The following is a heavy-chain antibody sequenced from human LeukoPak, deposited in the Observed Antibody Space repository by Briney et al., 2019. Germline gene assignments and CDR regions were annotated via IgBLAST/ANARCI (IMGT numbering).Heavy chain of an antibody. CDR3: ARGFGSSWYTIDY. J-gene: IGHJ4*02. V-gene: IGHV4-59*01. Sequence: SETLSLTCTVSGGSISSYYWSWIRQPPGKGLEWIGYIYYSGSTNYNPSLKSRVTISVDTSKNQFSLKLSSVTAADTAVYYCARGFGSSWYTIDYWGQGTLVTVSS. CDR1: GGSISSYY. CDR2: IYYSGST. D-gene: IGHD6-13*01.